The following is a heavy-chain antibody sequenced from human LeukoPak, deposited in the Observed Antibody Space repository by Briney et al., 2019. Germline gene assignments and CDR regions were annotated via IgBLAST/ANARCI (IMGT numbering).Heavy chain of an antibody. Sequence: GESLKISCKGSGYSFTGYWIGWVRQMPGKGLEWMGIIYPGDSDTRYSPSFQGQVTISADKSISTAYLQWSSLKASDTAMYYCARAHYDILTGYYFDYWGQGTLSPSPQ. D-gene: IGHD3-9*01. CDR2: IYPGDSDT. V-gene: IGHV5-51*01. CDR3: ARAHYDILTGYYFDY. J-gene: IGHJ4*02. CDR1: GYSFTGYW.